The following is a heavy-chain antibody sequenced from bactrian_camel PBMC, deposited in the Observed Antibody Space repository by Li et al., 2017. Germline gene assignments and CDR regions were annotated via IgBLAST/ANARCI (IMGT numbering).Heavy chain of an antibody. V-gene: IGHV3S40*01. D-gene: IGHD1*01. CDR1: GFTFSSYF. Sequence: DVQLVESGGGLVQPGGSLRLSCAASGFTFSSYFMNWVRQAPGKGLEWVSGIDSTGTTTHYADSVKGRFTISRDNAKNTLYLQLTILEIEDTAMYYCAADVYLDRRAGVLTLVTGSRGPRSPSP. J-gene: IGHJ6*01. CDR3: AADVYLDRRAGVLTLVT. CDR2: IDSTGTTT.